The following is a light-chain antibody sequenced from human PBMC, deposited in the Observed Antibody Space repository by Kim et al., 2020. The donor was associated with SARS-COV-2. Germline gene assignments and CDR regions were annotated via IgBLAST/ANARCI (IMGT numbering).Light chain of an antibody. J-gene: IGKJ3*01. CDR2: DAS. CDR1: QSISAY. V-gene: IGKV3-11*01. Sequence: LPQGETAPLSCTASQSISAYLAWYQQKPGQAPRLLIADASNRATGIPDRFSGSGSGTDFTLTISSLEPEDFAVYYCQQRSSWLLTFGPGTRVDIK. CDR3: QQRSSWLLT.